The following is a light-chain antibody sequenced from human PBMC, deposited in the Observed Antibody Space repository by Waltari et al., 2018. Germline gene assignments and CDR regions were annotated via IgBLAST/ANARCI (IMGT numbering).Light chain of an antibody. CDR2: CAS. J-gene: IGKJ1*01. V-gene: IGKV1-39*01. CDR3: QQTYRSPRT. CDR1: QTITKY. Sequence: DIQMTQSPSFLSASVGDRVTITCRASQTITKYLNWYQQQPGQAPRPLIYCASNLHSGVPSRFSGSGSESDFTLTIISLQPDDVATYYCQQTYRSPRTFGQGTKVDLK.